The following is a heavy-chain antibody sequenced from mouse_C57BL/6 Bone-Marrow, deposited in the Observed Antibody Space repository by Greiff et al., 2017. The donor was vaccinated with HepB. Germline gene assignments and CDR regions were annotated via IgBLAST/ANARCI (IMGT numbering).Heavy chain of an antibody. CDR1: GYTFTDYY. D-gene: IGHD6-1*01. J-gene: IGHJ3*01. CDR2: INPNTGGT. CDR3: AKNEDDDSAKFAY. Sequence: VQLQQSGPELVKPGASVKISCKASGYTFTDYYMNWVKQSHGQSLEWIGDINPNTGGTSYNQKFKGKATLTVDKSSSTAYMKLRSLTSADSAVYYCAKNEDDDSAKFAYWGQGTLVTVSA. V-gene: IGHV1-26*01.